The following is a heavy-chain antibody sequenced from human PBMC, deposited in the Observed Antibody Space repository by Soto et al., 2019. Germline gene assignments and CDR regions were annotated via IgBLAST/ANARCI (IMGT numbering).Heavy chain of an antibody. V-gene: IGHV4-4*07. Sequence: SGTLSLTCTVSGGSISTYFWSWIRQPAGGGLEWIGRIYTTGSTNYNPSLKSRVTMSLDTSRNQFSLKLSPVTAADTAVYYCAREGGXCDSSGSGVYHYHGVDVWGQGTTVTVSS. D-gene: IGHD3-22*01. CDR1: GGSISTYF. J-gene: IGHJ6*02. CDR3: AREGGXCDSSGSGVYHYHGVDV. CDR2: IYTTGST.